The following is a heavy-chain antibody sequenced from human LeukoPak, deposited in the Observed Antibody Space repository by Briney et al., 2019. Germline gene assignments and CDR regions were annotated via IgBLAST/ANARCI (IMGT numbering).Heavy chain of an antibody. D-gene: IGHD3-16*01. CDR2: IEQDGSEK. CDR1: GFAFSNYW. J-gene: IGHJ6*02. CDR3: ARVPRGDYYYYYGMDV. V-gene: IGHV3-7*01. Sequence: GGSLRLSCAASGFAFSNYWMSWVRQTPGKGLEWVATIEQDGSEKYYVDSVKGRFTISRDNAKKSLFLQMNSLRADDTAVYYCARVPRGDYYYYYGMDVWGQGTTVTVSS.